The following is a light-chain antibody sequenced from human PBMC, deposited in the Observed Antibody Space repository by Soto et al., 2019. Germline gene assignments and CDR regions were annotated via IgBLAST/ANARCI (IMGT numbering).Light chain of an antibody. Sequence: SALNQLASVSGSHGQSIAISCTETSSDVGGYNYVSWYQQHPGKAPKLMIYDVTNRPSGVSNRFSGSKSGNTASLTISGLQAEDEADYYCSSYTSSTTYVFGTGTKVTVL. V-gene: IGLV2-14*03. CDR3: SSYTSSTTYV. J-gene: IGLJ1*01. CDR1: SSDVGGYNY. CDR2: DVT.